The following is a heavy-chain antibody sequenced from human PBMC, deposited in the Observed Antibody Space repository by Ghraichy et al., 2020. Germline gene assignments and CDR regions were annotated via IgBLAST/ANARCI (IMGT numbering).Heavy chain of an antibody. V-gene: IGHV3-7*03. CDR3: ATFTSCW. CDR1: EFTLSSHW. J-gene: IGHJ4*02. D-gene: IGHD2-2*01. Sequence: GGSLRLSCVASEFTLSSHWLHWVRQPPGKGLEWVANIRQDGGERYYVDSVKGRFTISRDNAKKSLFLEMNSLRDDDTAGYYCATFTSCWWGQGTLVTVSS. CDR2: IRQDGGER.